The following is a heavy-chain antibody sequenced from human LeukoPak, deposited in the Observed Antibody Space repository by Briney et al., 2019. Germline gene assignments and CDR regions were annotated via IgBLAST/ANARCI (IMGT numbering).Heavy chain of an antibody. CDR1: GFTFSSYG. D-gene: IGHD3-16*02. CDR3: AREYRYFDY. CDR2: IWYDGSNK. Sequence: GGSLRLSCGASGFTFSSYGMHWVRQAPGKGLEWVAVIWYDGSNKYYADSVKGRFTISRDNSRNTLYLQMNSLRAEDTAVYYCAREYRYFDYWGQGTLVTVSS. J-gene: IGHJ4*02. V-gene: IGHV3-33*01.